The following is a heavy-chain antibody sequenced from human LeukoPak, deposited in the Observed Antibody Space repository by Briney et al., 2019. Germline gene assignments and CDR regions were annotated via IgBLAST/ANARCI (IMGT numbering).Heavy chain of an antibody. CDR3: ARDRGVGFGELGLFDY. CDR1: GFTFSSYS. J-gene: IGHJ4*02. Sequence: PGGSLRLSCAASGFTFSSYSMNWVRQAPGKGLEWIGSIYYSGSTYYNPSLKSRVTISVDTSKNQFSLKLSSVTAADTAVYYCARDRGVGFGELGLFDYWGQGTLVTVSS. D-gene: IGHD3-10*01. CDR2: IYYSGST. V-gene: IGHV4-39*07.